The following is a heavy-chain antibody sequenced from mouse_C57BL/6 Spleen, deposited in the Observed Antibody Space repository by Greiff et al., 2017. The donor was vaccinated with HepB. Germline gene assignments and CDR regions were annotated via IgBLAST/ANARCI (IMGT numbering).Heavy chain of an antibody. Sequence: VQLQQSGAELVRPGPSVKVSCKASGYAFTNYLIEWVKQRPGQGLEWIGVINPGSGGTNYNEKFKGKATLTADKSSSTAYMQLSSLTSEDSAVYFCATGDYYGSGWFAYWGQGTLVTVSA. D-gene: IGHD1-1*01. CDR2: INPGSGGT. V-gene: IGHV1-54*01. CDR3: ATGDYYGSGWFAY. J-gene: IGHJ3*01. CDR1: GYAFTNYL.